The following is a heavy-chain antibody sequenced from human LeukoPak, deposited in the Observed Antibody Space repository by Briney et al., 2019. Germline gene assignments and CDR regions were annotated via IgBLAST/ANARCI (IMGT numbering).Heavy chain of an antibody. Sequence: TYYNPSLKSRVTISVDTSKNQFSLKLSSVTAADTAVYYCARDGFSVAARLTPNYYYYGMDVWGQGTTVTVSS. D-gene: IGHD6-6*01. V-gene: IGHV4-30-2*05. J-gene: IGHJ6*02. CDR2: T. CDR3: ARDGFSVAARLTPNYYYYGMDV.